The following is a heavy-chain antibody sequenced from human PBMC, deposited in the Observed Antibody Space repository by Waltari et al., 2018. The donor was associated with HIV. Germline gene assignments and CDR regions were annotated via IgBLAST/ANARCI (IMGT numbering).Heavy chain of an antibody. CDR3: ARDLSGYSDY. CDR2: IDEYGGIT. CDR1: GFTFSTYW. J-gene: IGHJ4*02. D-gene: IGHD3-3*01. Sequence: EVILVESGGGLVQPGGSLRLSCAASGFTFSTYWMHWVRQGPGKELVWVSRIDEYGGITNYADSVEGRFTISRDNAKNTLYLQMNNLRAEDTATYYCARDLSGYSDYWGQGTLVTVSS. V-gene: IGHV3-74*01.